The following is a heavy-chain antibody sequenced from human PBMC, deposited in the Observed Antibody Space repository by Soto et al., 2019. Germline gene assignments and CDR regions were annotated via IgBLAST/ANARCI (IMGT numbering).Heavy chain of an antibody. CDR3: ARDLGSGYDPGDY. J-gene: IGHJ4*02. V-gene: IGHV1-69*14. D-gene: IGHD5-12*01. CDR1: GDIFSGYS. CDR2: IIPIFGTT. Sequence: QVQLVQSGAEVKKPGSSVKVSCKTSGDIFSGYSISWVRQAPGQGLEWMGGIIPIFGTTDYAQRFHGRVTITADKSTSRVYMELYSLKSEDTAVYYCARDLGSGYDPGDYWGQGTLVTVSS.